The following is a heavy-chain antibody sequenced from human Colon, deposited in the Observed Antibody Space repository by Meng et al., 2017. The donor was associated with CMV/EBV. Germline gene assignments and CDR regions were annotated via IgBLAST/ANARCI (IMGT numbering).Heavy chain of an antibody. D-gene: IGHD4/OR15-4a*01. CDR1: GFTFSSYG. CDR3: ARSKVPTTPYYYYYGMDV. CDR2: IYSDDSST. Sequence: GGSLRLSCVASGFTFSSYGMSWVRQAPGKGLEWVSVIYSDDSSTSYADSVKGRFTISRDNSKITLYLQMNSLRAEDTAVYYCARSKVPTTPYYYYYGMDVWGQGTTVTVSS. J-gene: IGHJ6*02. V-gene: IGHV3-23*03.